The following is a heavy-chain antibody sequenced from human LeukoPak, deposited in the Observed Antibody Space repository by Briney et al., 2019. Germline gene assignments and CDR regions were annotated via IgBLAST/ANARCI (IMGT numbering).Heavy chain of an antibody. J-gene: IGHJ4*02. D-gene: IGHD6-13*01. CDR3: AKDKAGTIVWYGRWAIGLFDY. CDR2: ISADGGST. Sequence: GGSLRLSCAASGFNFYAYAMHWVRQAPGKGLQWISLISADGGSTYYADSVKGRFTISRDNSRNSLYLQMNSLTTEDTAFYYCAKDKAGTIVWYGRWAIGLFDYWGQGTLVTVSS. CDR1: GFNFYAYA. V-gene: IGHV3-43*02.